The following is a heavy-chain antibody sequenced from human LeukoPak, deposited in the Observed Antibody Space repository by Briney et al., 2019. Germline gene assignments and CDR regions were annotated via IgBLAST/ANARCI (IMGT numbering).Heavy chain of an antibody. CDR1: GFSLRTSGMR. Sequence: SGPALLQPTPTLTLTCTFSGFSLRTSGMRVSWIRQPPGKALEWLSRIDWDDDKFYSTSLKTRLTISKDNSNNQVVLTMTKMDPVDTATYYCARIRRDGYSLDYWGQGTLVTVSS. CDR2: IDWDDDK. D-gene: IGHD5-24*01. CDR3: ARIRRDGYSLDY. J-gene: IGHJ4*02. V-gene: IGHV2-70*04.